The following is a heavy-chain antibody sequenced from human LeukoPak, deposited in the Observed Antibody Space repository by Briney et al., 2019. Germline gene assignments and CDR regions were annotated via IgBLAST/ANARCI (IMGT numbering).Heavy chain of an antibody. J-gene: IGHJ4*02. CDR2: INPNIGDT. CDR1: GYTFIGYY. CDR3: ARVEMATITVDY. D-gene: IGHD5-24*01. Sequence: ASVKVSCKASGYTFIGYYMHWVRQAPGQGLEWMGWINPNIGDTNYAPKFQGRVTMTRDTSITTAYMELSRLRSDDTAVYYCARVEMATITVDYWGQGTLVTVSS. V-gene: IGHV1-2*02.